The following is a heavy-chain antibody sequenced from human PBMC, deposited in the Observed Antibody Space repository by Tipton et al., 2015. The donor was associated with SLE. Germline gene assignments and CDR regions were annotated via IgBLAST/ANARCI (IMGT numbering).Heavy chain of an antibody. D-gene: IGHD6-13*01. V-gene: IGHV1-46*02. CDR1: GHTFKKNF. J-gene: IGHJ6*02. CDR2: IYPGSGHT. Sequence: QSGPEVKKPGASVKISCKASGHTFKKNFMHWVRQAPGQGLEWMGRIYPGSGHTTYVQKFQGRITMTGDTSTSTAYLELSSLRSDDTAVYYCARSYSSSWPQEDGMDVWGQGTTVTVSS. CDR3: ARSYSSSWPQEDGMDV.